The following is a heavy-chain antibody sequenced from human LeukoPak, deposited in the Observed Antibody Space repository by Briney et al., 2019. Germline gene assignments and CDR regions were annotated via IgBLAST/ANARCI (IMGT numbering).Heavy chain of an antibody. CDR2: LRGNGET. CDR3: AKASWVSSDDAVW. CDR1: GFTFSSYA. D-gene: IGHD3-3*01. V-gene: IGHV3-23*01. J-gene: IGHJ4*02. Sequence: PGGSLRLSCAASGFTFSSYAMSWVRQAPARGLEWVASLRGNGETFYADSVKGRCTLFRDVSTNTVYLQLNNLSVEDTAVYYCAKASWVSSDDAVWWGQGTLVTVSS.